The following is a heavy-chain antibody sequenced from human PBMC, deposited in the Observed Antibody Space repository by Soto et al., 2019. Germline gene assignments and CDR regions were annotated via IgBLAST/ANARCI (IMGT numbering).Heavy chain of an antibody. CDR2: IIPIFGTA. J-gene: IGHJ4*02. CDR3: ARDVGSGSDSFDY. D-gene: IGHD1-26*01. CDR1: GGTFSSYA. V-gene: IGHV1-69*12. Sequence: QVQLVQSGAEVKKPGSSVKVSCKASGGTFSSYAISWVRHAPGQGLEWMGGIIPIFGTANYAQKFQGRVTMTADESTSTAYMELSSLRSEDTDVYYCARDVGSGSDSFDYWGQGALVTVSS.